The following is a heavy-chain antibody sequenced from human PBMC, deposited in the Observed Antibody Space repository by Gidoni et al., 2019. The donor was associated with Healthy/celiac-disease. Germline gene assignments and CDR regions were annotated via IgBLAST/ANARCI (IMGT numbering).Heavy chain of an antibody. CDR3: ASSVYDYVWGSYRTIRDFDY. J-gene: IGHJ4*02. Sequence: QLQLQESGPGLVKPSETLSLTCTVSGGSISSSSYYWGWIRQPPGKGLEWIGSIYYSGSTYYNPSLKSRVTISVDTSKNQFSLKLSSVTAADTAVYYCASSVYDYVWGSYRTIRDFDYWGQGTLVTVSS. D-gene: IGHD3-16*02. CDR2: IYYSGST. CDR1: GGSISSSSYY. V-gene: IGHV4-39*01.